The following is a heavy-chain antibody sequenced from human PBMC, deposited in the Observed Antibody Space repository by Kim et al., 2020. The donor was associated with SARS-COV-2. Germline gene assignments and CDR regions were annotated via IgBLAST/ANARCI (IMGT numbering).Heavy chain of an antibody. V-gene: IGHV3-23*03. D-gene: IGHD4-17*01. CDR3: AKDRGYGAGVDY. CDR1: GFTFSSYA. CDR2: IYSGGSST. Sequence: GGSLRLSCAASGFTFSSYAMSWVRQAPGKGLGWVSVIYSGGSSTYYADSVKGRFTISRDNSKNTLYLQMNSLRAEDTAVYYCAKDRGYGAGVDYWGQGTLVTVSS. J-gene: IGHJ4*02.